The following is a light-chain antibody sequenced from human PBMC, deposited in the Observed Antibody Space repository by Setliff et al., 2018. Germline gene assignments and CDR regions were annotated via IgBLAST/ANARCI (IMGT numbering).Light chain of an antibody. Sequence: EIVLTQSPVTLSLSPGERATLYCRASQSVTSHLAWYRQKPGQAPRLLIYDASNRATGIPARFSGSGSGTDFTLTISSLEPEDFAVYYCQQGGTFGQGTKVDIK. CDR1: QSVTSH. V-gene: IGKV3-11*01. CDR3: QQGGT. J-gene: IGKJ1*01. CDR2: DAS.